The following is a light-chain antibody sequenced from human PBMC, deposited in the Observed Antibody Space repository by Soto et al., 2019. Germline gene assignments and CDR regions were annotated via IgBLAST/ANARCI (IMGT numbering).Light chain of an antibody. CDR2: GAS. J-gene: IGKJ1*01. CDR3: QLYGSSPRT. CDR1: QSISSTY. V-gene: IGKV3-20*01. Sequence: EIVLTQSPGILSLSPGERATLSCRASQSISSTYLACYQQKPGQAPRLLIYGASSRATGIPDRFSGSGSGTEFTLTISRLEPEDFAVFYCQLYGSSPRTFGQGTKVDI.